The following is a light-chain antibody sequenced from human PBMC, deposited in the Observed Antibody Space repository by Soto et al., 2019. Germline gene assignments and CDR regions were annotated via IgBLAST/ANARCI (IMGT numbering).Light chain of an antibody. CDR2: NNN. CDR1: SSNIGTNA. CDR3: AAWDDSLNGYV. J-gene: IGLJ1*01. V-gene: IGLV1-44*01. Sequence: QSVLTQPPSASGTPGQTVTISCSGSSSNIGTNAVNWYQQLPGTAPKLLIYNNNQRPSGVPHRFSGSKSGTSASLAISGLQSEDEADYYCAAWDDSLNGYVFGTGTKLTVL.